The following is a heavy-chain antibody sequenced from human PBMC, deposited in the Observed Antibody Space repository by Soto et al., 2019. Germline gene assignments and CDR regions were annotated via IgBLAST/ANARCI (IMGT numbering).Heavy chain of an antibody. Sequence: AGGSLRLSCTASGFTFSNYSMNWVRQAPGKGLEWVSSISGDSTYIYYADSVKGRFTISRDNAKNSLYLQMNSLRAEDTAVYYCARGDYHDNCGPFPDAFYVCGQGTIVTVSS. CDR1: GFTFSNYS. CDR3: ARGDYHDNCGPFPDAFYV. V-gene: IGHV3-21*01. D-gene: IGHD3-22*01. CDR2: ISGDSTYI. J-gene: IGHJ3*01.